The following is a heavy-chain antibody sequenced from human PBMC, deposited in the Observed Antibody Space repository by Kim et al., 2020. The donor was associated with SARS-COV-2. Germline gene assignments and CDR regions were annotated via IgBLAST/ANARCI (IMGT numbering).Heavy chain of an antibody. V-gene: IGHV5-10-1*01. CDR3: GSGSYPCGVDY. CDR2: YP. J-gene: IGHJ4*02. Sequence: YPNYSPSFQGHVTISADKSISTAYLQWSSLKASDTAMYYCGSGSYPCGVDYWGQGTLVTVSS. D-gene: IGHD3-10*01.